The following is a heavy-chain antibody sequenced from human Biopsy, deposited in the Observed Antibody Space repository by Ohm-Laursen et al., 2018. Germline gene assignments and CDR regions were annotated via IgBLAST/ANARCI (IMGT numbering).Heavy chain of an antibody. J-gene: IGHJ3*02. D-gene: IGHD3-3*01. CDR1: GYTLTAYG. CDR3: ARDPGYDFWSGSDPFDI. CDR2: ISTYNDDT. Sequence: SVKASCKTSGYTLTAYGISWVRQAPGQGLEWMGWISTYNDDTNIAQKFQGRVSMTTDTSTRTAYMELRSLRSGDTAIYFCARDPGYDFWSGSDPFDIWGQGTLVTVS. V-gene: IGHV1-18*04.